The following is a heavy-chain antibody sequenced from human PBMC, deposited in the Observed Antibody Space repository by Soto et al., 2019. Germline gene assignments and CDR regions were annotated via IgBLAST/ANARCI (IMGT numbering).Heavy chain of an antibody. CDR1: GGSISSYY. Sequence: SETLSLTWTVSGGSISSYYWSWIRQPPGKGLEWIGYIYYSGSTNYNPSLKSRVTISVDTSKNQFSLKLSSVTAADTALYYCARTYGRNFDYWCQGTLVTVSS. CDR2: IYYSGST. V-gene: IGHV4-59*01. CDR3: ARTYGRNFDY. J-gene: IGHJ4*02. D-gene: IGHD3-10*01.